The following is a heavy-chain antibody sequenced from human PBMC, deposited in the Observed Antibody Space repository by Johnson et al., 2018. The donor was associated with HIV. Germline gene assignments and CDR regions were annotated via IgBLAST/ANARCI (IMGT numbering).Heavy chain of an antibody. D-gene: IGHD4-11*01. CDR3: VRETRDDAFDI. CDR2: IRYDGSEK. J-gene: IGHJ3*02. V-gene: IGHV3-30*02. Sequence: QVQLVESGGGVVQSGGSLRLSCAASAFTFSRCGMHWVRQAPGKGLEWVSFIRYDGSEKSYVDSVKGRFTISRDNANNSLSLQMSGLRADDTAVYYCVRETRDDAFDIWGQGTMVTVSS. CDR1: AFTFSRCG.